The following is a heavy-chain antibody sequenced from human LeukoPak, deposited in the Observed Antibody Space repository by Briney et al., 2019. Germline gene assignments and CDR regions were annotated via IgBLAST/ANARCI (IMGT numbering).Heavy chain of an antibody. CDR1: GGTFSSYT. D-gene: IGHD3-10*01. CDR3: AREEWEFDGMDV. V-gene: IGHV1-69*04. CDR2: INPILGIA. Sequence: ASVKVSCKASGGTFSSYTISWVRQAPGQGLEWMGRINPILGIANYAQKFQGRVTITADKSTSTAYMELSSLRSEDTAVYYCAREEWEFDGMDVWGQGTTVTVSS. J-gene: IGHJ6*02.